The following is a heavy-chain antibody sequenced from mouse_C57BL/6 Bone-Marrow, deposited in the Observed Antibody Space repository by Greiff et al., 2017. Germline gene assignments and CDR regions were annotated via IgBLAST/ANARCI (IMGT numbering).Heavy chain of an antibody. V-gene: IGHV1-64*01. D-gene: IGHD2-1*01. CDR1: GYTFTSYW. Sequence: QVQLQQPGAELVKPGASVKLSCKASGYTFTSYWMRWVKQRPGQGLEWIGMIHPNSGSTNYNEKFKSKATLTVDKSSSTAYMQLSSLTSEDSAVYYCAIYYGNLAWFAYWGQGTLVTVSA. J-gene: IGHJ3*01. CDR2: IHPNSGST. CDR3: AIYYGNLAWFAY.